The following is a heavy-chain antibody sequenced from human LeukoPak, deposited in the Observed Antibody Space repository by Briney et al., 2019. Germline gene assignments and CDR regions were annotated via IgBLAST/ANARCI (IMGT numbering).Heavy chain of an antibody. J-gene: IGHJ6*04. V-gene: IGHV1-69*13. Sequence: ASVNVSCKASGGTFSSYAISWVRQAPGQGLEWMGGIIPIFGTANYAQKFQGRVTITADESTSTAYMELSSLRSEDTAVYYCARGSSAGYYYGMDVWGKGTTVTVSS. CDR2: IIPIFGTA. CDR1: GGTFSSYA. CDR3: ARGSSAGYYYGMDV. D-gene: IGHD2-15*01.